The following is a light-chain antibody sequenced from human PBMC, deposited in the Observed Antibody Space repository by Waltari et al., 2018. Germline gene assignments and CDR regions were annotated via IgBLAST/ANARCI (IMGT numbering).Light chain of an antibody. CDR3: AAWDDSLSRWL. CDR1: GSNIGSNY. V-gene: IGLV1-47*01. CDR2: RNN. Sequence: QSVLTQPPSASGTPGQRVTISCSGRGSNIGSNYVYWYQHVPGAAPKRLIDRNNRRPSGVPDRFSGSKSGSSASLAISGRRSEDEADYYCAAWDDSLSRWLLGGGTKLTVL. J-gene: IGLJ3*02.